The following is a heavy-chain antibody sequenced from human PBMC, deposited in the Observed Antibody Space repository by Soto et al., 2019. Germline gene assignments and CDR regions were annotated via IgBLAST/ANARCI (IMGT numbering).Heavy chain of an antibody. J-gene: IGHJ4*02. Sequence: ASVEVSCKASGYTFSSYAMHWVRQAPGQRLEWMGWINAGYGNTKSSQKFQDRVTISRGTSASTAYMELTSLRSEDTAVYYCARDTWDGSYGFWGQGTLGIVSS. D-gene: IGHD5-18*01. V-gene: IGHV1-3*01. CDR1: GYTFSSYA. CDR3: ARDTWDGSYGF. CDR2: INAGYGNT.